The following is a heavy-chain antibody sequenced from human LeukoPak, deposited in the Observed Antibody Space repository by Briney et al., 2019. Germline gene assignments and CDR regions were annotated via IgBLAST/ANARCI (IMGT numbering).Heavy chain of an antibody. CDR2: IYYSGST. J-gene: IGHJ4*02. Sequence: PSETLSLTCTVSGGSISSYYWSWIRQPPGKGLEWIGDIYYSGSTNYNPSLKSRVTISVDTSKNQFSLKLSSVTAADTAVYYCATGYSYDNYFDYWGQGTLVTVSS. CDR3: ATGYSYDNYFDY. V-gene: IGHV4-59*01. D-gene: IGHD5-18*01. CDR1: GGSISSYY.